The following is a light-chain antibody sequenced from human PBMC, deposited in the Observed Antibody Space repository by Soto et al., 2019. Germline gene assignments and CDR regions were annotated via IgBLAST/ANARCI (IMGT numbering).Light chain of an antibody. J-gene: IGKJ4*01. CDR2: AAS. CDR1: QGIGNY. CDR3: QKYDHAPLT. V-gene: IGKV1-27*01. Sequence: DIQMTQSPSSLSASVGDRVTITCRASQGIGNYLAWYQQRPGKVPKPLIYAASTLQSGVPSRFSGSGSGPDFTLTISSLQPEDVATYYCQKYDHAPLTFGGGTKVDIK.